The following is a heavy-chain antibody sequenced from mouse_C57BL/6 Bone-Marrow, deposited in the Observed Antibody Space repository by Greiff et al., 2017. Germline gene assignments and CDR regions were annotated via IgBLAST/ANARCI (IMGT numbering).Heavy chain of an antibody. D-gene: IGHD4-1*02. J-gene: IGHJ2*01. CDR2: ISSGSSTI. CDR1: GFTFSDYG. CDR3: ARFNWDYFDY. V-gene: IGHV5-17*01. Sequence: EVQVVESGGGLVKPGGSLKLSCAASGFTFSDYGMHWVRQAPEKGLEWVAYISSGSSTIYYADTVKGRFTISRDNARNTLFLQMTSLRSEDTAMYYCARFNWDYFDYWGQGTTLTVSS.